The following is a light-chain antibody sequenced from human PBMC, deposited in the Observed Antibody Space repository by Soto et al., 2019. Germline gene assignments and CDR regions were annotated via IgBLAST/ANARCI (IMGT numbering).Light chain of an antibody. V-gene: IGLV1-44*01. CDR2: SNN. CDR3: AAWDDSLNGRWV. Sequence: QAVVTQPPSASGTPGQRVTISCSGGSSNIGSNTVNWYQQLPGTAPKLLIYSNNQRPSGVPDRFSGSKSGTSASLAISGLQSEDEADYYCAAWDDSLNGRWVFGGGTKLTVL. CDR1: SSNIGSNT. J-gene: IGLJ3*02.